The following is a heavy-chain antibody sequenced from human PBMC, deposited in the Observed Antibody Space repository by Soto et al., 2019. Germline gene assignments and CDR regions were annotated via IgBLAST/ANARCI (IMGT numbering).Heavy chain of an antibody. V-gene: IGHV3-30*18. Sequence: QVQLVESGGGVVQPGRSLRLSCAASGFTFSSYGMHWVRQAPGKGLEWVAVISYDGSNKYYADSVKGRFTISRDNSKNTLYLQMNSLRAEDTAVYYCAKVRLGGTYYYYGMDVW. CDR3: AKVRLGGTYYYYGMDV. CDR1: GFTFSSYG. D-gene: IGHD1-1*01. CDR2: ISYDGSNK. J-gene: IGHJ6*01.